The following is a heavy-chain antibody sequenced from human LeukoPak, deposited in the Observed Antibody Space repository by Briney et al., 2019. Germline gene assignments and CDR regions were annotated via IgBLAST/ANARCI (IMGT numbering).Heavy chain of an antibody. CDR1: GGSISSYY. CDR2: IYYSGST. J-gene: IGHJ6*02. Sequence: SETLSLTCTVSGGSISSYYWSWIRQPPGKGREWIGYIYYSGSTNYNPSLKSRVTISVDTSKNQFSLKLSSVTAADTAVYYCARVPSYGLGYYYYYGMDVWGQGTTVTVSS. CDR3: ARVPSYGLGYYYYYGMDV. V-gene: IGHV4-59*01. D-gene: IGHD5-18*01.